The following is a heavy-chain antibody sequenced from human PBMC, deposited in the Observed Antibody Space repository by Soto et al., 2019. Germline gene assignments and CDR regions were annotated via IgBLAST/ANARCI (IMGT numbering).Heavy chain of an antibody. CDR3: ARDSDGDYDYGMDV. D-gene: IGHD4-17*01. CDR2: ISAYNGNT. Sequence: GASVKVSCKASGYTFTSYGISWVRQAPGQGLEWMGWISAYNGNTNYAQKLQGRVTVTTDTSTSTAYMELRSLRSDDTAVYYCARDSDGDYDYGMDVWGQGTTVTVSS. CDR1: GYTFTSYG. J-gene: IGHJ6*02. V-gene: IGHV1-18*04.